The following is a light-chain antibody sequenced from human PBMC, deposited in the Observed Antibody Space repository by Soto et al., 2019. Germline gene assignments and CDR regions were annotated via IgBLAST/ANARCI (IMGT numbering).Light chain of an antibody. V-gene: IGKV1-33*01. J-gene: IGKJ2*01. CDR1: QDISNY. CDR3: QQYDNPPPYT. CDR2: DAS. Sequence: DIQMTQSPSSLSASVGDRVTITCQASQDISNYLNWYQQKPGKAPKLLIYDASNLETGVPSRFSESGSGTNFTSTISTLQPEDIEKYYCQQYDNPPPYTLARGTKLEIK.